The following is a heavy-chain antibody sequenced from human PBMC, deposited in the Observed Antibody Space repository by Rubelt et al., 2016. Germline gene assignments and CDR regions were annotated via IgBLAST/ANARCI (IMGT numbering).Heavy chain of an antibody. CDR2: ISAYNGNT. V-gene: IGHV1-18*01. Sequence: QVQLVQSGAEVKKPGASVKVSCKVSGYTLTELSMHWVRQAPGKGLEWMGWISAYNGNTNDAHKLQGRVTMTTDTSTSTAYMELRSLRSDDTAVYYCARVGGYDSDYWGQGTLVTVSS. CDR1: GYTLTELS. J-gene: IGHJ4*02. CDR3: ARVGGYDSDY. D-gene: IGHD5-12*01.